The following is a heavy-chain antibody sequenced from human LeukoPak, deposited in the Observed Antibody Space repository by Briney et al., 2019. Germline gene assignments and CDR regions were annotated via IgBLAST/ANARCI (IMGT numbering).Heavy chain of an antibody. CDR1: GVSISSYY. V-gene: IGHV4-59*12. J-gene: IGHJ3*02. D-gene: IGHD6-13*01. CDR3: ARDGRGYSSSGAFDI. CDR2: IYYSGST. Sequence: SETLSLTCTVSGVSISSYYWSWIRQPPGKGLEWIGYIYYSGSTNYNPSLKSRVTISVDTSKNQFSLKLSSVTAADTAVYYCARDGRGYSSSGAFDIWGQGTMVTVSS.